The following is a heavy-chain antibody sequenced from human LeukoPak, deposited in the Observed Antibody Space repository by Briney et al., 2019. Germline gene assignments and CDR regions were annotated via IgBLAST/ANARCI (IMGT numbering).Heavy chain of an antibody. CDR2: IYYSGST. D-gene: IGHD3-10*01. CDR3: ARLSGERGDV. J-gene: IGHJ6*02. V-gene: IGHV4-39*01. CDR1: GGSISSSTYY. Sequence: SETMSLTCTVSGGSISSSTYYWGWIRQPPGKGLEWIGTIYYSGSTYYNPSLKSRVTISVDMSKNQFSLKLSSVTAADTAVYYCARLSGERGDVWGQGTTVTVSS.